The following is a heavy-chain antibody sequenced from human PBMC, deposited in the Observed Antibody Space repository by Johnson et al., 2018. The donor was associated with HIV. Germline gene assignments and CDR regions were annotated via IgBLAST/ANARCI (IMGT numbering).Heavy chain of an antibody. CDR2: TSYDGGNK. Sequence: QVQLVESGGGVVQPGRSLRLSCAASGFTFSSYSLHWVRQAPGKGLEWVAVTSYDGGNKYYADSVKGRFTISRDNSKNTLYLQMNSLRAEDTAVYYCAPWTAIWDQGTMVTVSS. D-gene: IGHD3/OR15-3a*01. J-gene: IGHJ3*02. V-gene: IGHV3-30*04. CDR1: GFTFSSYS. CDR3: APWTAI.